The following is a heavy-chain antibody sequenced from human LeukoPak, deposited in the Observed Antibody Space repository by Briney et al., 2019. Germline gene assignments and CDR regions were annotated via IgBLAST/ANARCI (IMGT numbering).Heavy chain of an antibody. CDR1: GFALSMYT. CDR2: ASYDGGNK. CDR3: ARVAAPRSNDY. D-gene: IGHD6-13*01. V-gene: IGHV3-30-3*01. J-gene: IGHJ4*02. Sequence: PGGSLRLSCVASGFALSMYTLHWVRQAPGKGLECVAVASYDGGNKYYADSVKGRFTISSDNSKNTLYLQMNSLKTEDTAVYSCARVAAPRSNDYWGQGTLVTVSS.